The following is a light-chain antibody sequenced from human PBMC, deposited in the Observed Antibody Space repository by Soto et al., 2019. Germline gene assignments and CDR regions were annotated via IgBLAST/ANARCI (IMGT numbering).Light chain of an antibody. CDR3: ATWDDSLNGYV. CDR2: SNN. CDR1: NSNIGSNT. J-gene: IGLJ1*01. V-gene: IGLV1-44*01. Sequence: QSALTQTPAAYATPGQRVTISCSGTNSNIGSNTIAWYQQLPGTAPKRLIHSNNQRPSGVPDRSSASKSGTSASLAISGLQSEDEADYYCATWDDSLNGYVFGTGTKVTVL.